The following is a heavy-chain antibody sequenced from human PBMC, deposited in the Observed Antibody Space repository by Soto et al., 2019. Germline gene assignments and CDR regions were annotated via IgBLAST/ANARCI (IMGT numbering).Heavy chain of an antibody. CDR3: ARVKYYYDSSGYPPDYDI. D-gene: IGHD3-22*01. CDR1: GGSISSYY. V-gene: IGHV4-59*01. J-gene: IGHJ3*02. Sequence: QVQLQESGPGLVKPSETLSLTCTVSGGSISSYYWSWIRQPPGKGLEWIGYIYYSGSTNYNPSLKRRVTISVDTSKNQFSLKLSSVTAADTAVYYCARVKYYYDSSGYPPDYDIWGQGTMVTVSS. CDR2: IYYSGST.